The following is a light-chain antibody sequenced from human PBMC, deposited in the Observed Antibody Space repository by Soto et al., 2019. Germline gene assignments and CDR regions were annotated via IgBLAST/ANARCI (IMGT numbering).Light chain of an antibody. CDR3: HQYGKSPWT. J-gene: IGKJ1*01. Sequence: EIVLTQSPGTLSLSPGKRATLSCRASQSVSSSYLAWYQQKPGQTPRLLIHGVSSRATGIPDRFTGSESGTDFTLAISRLEPEDFAVYYCHQYGKSPWTFGQGTKMEIK. V-gene: IGKV3-20*01. CDR2: GVS. CDR1: QSVSSSY.